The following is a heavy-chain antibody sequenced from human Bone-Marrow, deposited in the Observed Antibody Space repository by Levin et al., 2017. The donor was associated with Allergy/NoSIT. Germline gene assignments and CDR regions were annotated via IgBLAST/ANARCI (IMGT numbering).Heavy chain of an antibody. CDR2: IIPIFGTA. D-gene: IGHD3-10*01. V-gene: IGHV1-69*01. CDR3: ARDSGYPPYFDY. Sequence: KISCKASGGTFSSYAISWVRQAPGQGLEWMGGIIPIFGTANYAQKFQGRVTITADESTSTAYMELSSLRSEDTAVYYCARDSGYPPYFDYWGQGTLVTVSS. J-gene: IGHJ4*02. CDR1: GGTFSSYA.